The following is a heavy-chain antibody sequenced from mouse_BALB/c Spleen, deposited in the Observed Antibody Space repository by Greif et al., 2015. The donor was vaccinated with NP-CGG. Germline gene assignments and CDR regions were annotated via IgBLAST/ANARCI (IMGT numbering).Heavy chain of an antibody. Sequence: QVQLQQSGPELVKPGASVKISCKASGYAFSSSWMNWVKQRPGQGLEWIGRIYPGDGDTNYNGKFKGKATLTADKSSSTAYMQLSSLTSVDSAVYFCARSGNYGYAMDYWGQGTSVTVSS. J-gene: IGHJ4*01. D-gene: IGHD1-1*01. CDR2: IYPGDGDT. V-gene: IGHV1-82*01. CDR1: GYAFSSSW. CDR3: ARSGNYGYAMDY.